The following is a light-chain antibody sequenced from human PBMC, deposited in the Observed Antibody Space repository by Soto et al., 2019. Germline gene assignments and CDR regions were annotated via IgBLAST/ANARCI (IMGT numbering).Light chain of an antibody. CDR2: DAS. V-gene: IGKV1-33*01. CDR1: QNINND. CDR3: QQYENLHT. J-gene: IGKJ5*01. Sequence: DIQMTQSPSSLSASVGDRVTITCQASQNINNDLNWYQQKPGRAPKLLIYDASNLEAGVPSRFRGSGSGTDFTFTISRLQPEDIATYYCQQYENLHTFGQGTRLEIK.